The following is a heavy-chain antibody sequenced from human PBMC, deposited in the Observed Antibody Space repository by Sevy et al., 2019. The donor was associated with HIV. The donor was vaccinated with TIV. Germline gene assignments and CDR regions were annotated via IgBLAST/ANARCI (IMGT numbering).Heavy chain of an antibody. CDR3: GYDSSGYSLIDY. J-gene: IGHJ4*02. CDR2: IYYSGST. V-gene: IGHV4-39*01. D-gene: IGHD3-22*01. Sequence: SETLSLTCTVSGGSISSSSYYWGWIRQPPGKGLEWIGSIYYSGSTYYNPSLKSRVTISVDTSKNQFSLKLSSVTAADTAVYYCGYDSSGYSLIDYWGQGTLVTVSS. CDR1: GGSISSSSYY.